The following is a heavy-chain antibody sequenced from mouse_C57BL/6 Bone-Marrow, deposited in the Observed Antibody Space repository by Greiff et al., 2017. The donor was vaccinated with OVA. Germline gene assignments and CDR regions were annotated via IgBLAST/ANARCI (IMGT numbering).Heavy chain of an antibody. CDR1: GYTFTSYT. CDR2: ITPSSGYT. D-gene: IGHD3-3*01. CDR3: ASGCDYDAMDY. J-gene: IGHJ4*01. V-gene: IGHV1-4*01. Sequence: VQLVESGAELARPGASVKMSCKASGYTFTSYTMPWVKQRPGQGLEWIGYITPSSGYTKYNLKFKDKATLTADKSYSTAYMQLSSLTSEDSAVYYCASGCDYDAMDYWGQGTSVTVSS.